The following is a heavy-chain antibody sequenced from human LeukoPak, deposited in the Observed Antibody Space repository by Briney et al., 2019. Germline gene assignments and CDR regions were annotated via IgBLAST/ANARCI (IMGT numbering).Heavy chain of an antibody. Sequence: GGSLGLSCAASGFTFSGFWMSWVRQVPGKGLEWVANINQDGSEKYHVDSVKGRFTISRDNSKNTLYLQMNSLRAEDTAVYYCARGHEVVAATLYYFDYWGQGTLVTVSS. CDR3: ARGHEVVAATLYYFDY. V-gene: IGHV3-7*01. CDR1: GFTFSGFW. CDR2: INQDGSEK. J-gene: IGHJ4*02. D-gene: IGHD2-15*01.